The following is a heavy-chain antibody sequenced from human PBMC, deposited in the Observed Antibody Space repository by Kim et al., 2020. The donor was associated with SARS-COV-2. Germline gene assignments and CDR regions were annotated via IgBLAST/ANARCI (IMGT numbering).Heavy chain of an antibody. CDR3: ASHPMVRGVIPAFDI. CDR1: GYSFTSYW. Sequence: GESLKISCKGSGYSFTSYWIGWVRQMPGKGLEWMGIIYPGDSDTRYSPSFQGQVTISADKSISTAYLQWSSLKASDTAMYYCASHPMVRGVIPAFDIWGQGTMVTVSP. V-gene: IGHV5-51*01. CDR2: IYPGDSDT. D-gene: IGHD3-10*01. J-gene: IGHJ3*02.